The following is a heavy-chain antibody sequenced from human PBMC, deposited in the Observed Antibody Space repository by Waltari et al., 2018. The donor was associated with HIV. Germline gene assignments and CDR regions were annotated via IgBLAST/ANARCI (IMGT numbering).Heavy chain of an antibody. D-gene: IGHD3-3*01. CDR1: EATFSGYS. J-gene: IGHJ4*02. V-gene: IGHV3-48*01. CDR2: ISSRHSTM. CDR3: ATDFWSGHPDY. Sequence: EVHLVESGGGLVQPGGSLRLTCAASEATFSGYSMNWVRQAPGKGLEWISYISSRHSTMFYSDSVKGRFTISRDNAKNSLYLEMTNLRVEDTVVYYCATDFWSGHPDYWGQGTLVTVSS.